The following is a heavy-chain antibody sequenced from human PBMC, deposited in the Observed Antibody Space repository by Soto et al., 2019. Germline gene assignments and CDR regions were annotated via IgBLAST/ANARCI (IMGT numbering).Heavy chain of an antibody. CDR3: ARAPFRMTTDYYGMDV. CDR1: GFTFSSYG. J-gene: IGHJ6*02. D-gene: IGHD4-17*01. Sequence: PGGSLRLSCAASGFTFSSYGMHWVRQAPGKGLEWVAVIWYDGSNKYYADSVKGRFTISRDNSKNTLYLQMNSLRAEDTAVYYCARAPFRMTTDYYGMDVWGQGTTVTVSS. V-gene: IGHV3-33*01. CDR2: IWYDGSNK.